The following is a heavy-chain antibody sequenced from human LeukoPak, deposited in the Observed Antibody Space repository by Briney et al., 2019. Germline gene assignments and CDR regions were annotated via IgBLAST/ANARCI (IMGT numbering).Heavy chain of an antibody. CDR2: INPNSGGT. D-gene: IGHD2-15*01. CDR3: ARHHCSGGSCYFDY. CDR1: GYTFTGYY. V-gene: IGHV1-2*02. Sequence: ASVKVSCKASGYTFTGYYMHWVRQAPGQGLEWMGWINPNSGGTNYAQKFQGRVTMTRDTSISTAYMELSRLRSDDTAVYYCARHHCSGGSCYFDYWGQGTLVTVSS. J-gene: IGHJ4*02.